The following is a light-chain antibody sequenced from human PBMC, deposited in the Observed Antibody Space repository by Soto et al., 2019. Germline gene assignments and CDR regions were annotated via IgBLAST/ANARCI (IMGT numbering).Light chain of an antibody. V-gene: IGKV3-20*01. CDR2: GAS. CDR3: QQYGSSPWP. Sequence: VLTQSPCTLSLTPGERATLSCRASQSVSSSYLAWYQQKPGQAPRLLIYGASSRATGIPDRFSGSGSGTDFTLTISRLEPEDFAVYYCQQYGSSPWPFGQGSKV. J-gene: IGKJ1*01. CDR1: QSVSSSY.